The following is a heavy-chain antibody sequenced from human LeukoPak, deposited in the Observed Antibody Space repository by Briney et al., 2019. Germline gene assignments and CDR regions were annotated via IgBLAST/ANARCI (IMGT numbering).Heavy chain of an antibody. CDR1: GYTFTGYY. J-gene: IGHJ5*02. D-gene: IGHD1-7*01. CDR3: ARDLPGTTPQIPFDP. CDR2: INPNSGGT. Sequence: GASVKVSCKASGYTFTGYYMHWVRQAPGQGLEWMGWINPNSGGTNYAQKFQSRVTMTRDTTISTAYMDLSRLRSDNTAVYYCARDLPGTTPQIPFDPWGQGTMVTVSS. V-gene: IGHV1-2*02.